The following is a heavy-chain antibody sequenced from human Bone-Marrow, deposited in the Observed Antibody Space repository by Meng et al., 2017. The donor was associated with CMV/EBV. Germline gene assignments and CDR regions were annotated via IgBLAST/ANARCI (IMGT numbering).Heavy chain of an antibody. CDR3: AKSSSIVVVPADSFDP. V-gene: IGHV3-30*02. Sequence: GGSLRLSCAASGFTFSSYAIHWVRQAPGKGLEWVAFIRYDGSNKYYADSVKGRFTISRDNSKNTLYLQMNSLRAEDTAVYYCAKSSSIVVVPADSFDPWGQGTLVTVSS. D-gene: IGHD2-2*01. J-gene: IGHJ5*02. CDR1: GFTFSSYA. CDR2: IRYDGSNK.